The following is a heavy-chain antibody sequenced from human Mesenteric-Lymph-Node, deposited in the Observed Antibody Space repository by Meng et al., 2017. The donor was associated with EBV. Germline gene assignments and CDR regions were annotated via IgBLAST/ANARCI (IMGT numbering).Heavy chain of an antibody. CDR3: ATIGTFASNIDP. D-gene: IGHD3-16*01. J-gene: IGHJ5*02. V-gene: IGHV4-34*01. Sequence: QVQLQQWGAGLLTPSDTLSLTCAVYGASFSDYYWTWIRQPPGRGLEWIGEVNHGGTTIYNPSLESRITISVDTSKNQFSLKLTSVTAADTAVYYCATIGTFASNIDPWGQGTLVTVSS. CDR2: VNHGGTT. CDR1: GASFSDYY.